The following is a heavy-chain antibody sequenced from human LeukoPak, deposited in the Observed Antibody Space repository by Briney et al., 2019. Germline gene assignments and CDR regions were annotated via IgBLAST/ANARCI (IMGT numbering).Heavy chain of an antibody. CDR2: IIPIFGTA. J-gene: IGHJ4*02. Sequence: ASVKVSCKASGGTFSSYVISWVRQAPGQGLEWMGGIIPIFGTANYAQKFQGRVTITADESTSTAYMDLSSLRSEDTAVYYCARGWARTPYYFDYWGQGTLVTVSS. V-gene: IGHV1-69*13. D-gene: IGHD1-14*01. CDR1: GGTFSSYV. CDR3: ARGWARTPYYFDY.